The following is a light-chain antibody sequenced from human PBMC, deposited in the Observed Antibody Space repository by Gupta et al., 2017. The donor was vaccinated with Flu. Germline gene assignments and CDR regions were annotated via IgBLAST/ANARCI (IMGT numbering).Light chain of an antibody. V-gene: IGLV1-40*01. Sequence: VTTTPTASTSNLGGGSDVHCSHPLPQPAPNLLMFDDNSRPSGVPARFSVSKSGTSGALAITGLQAEDEADYYCQSYESSRSTFVFGTGTKVTVL. J-gene: IGLJ1*01. CDR3: QSYESSRSTFV. CDR2: DDN. CDR1: TSNLGGGSD.